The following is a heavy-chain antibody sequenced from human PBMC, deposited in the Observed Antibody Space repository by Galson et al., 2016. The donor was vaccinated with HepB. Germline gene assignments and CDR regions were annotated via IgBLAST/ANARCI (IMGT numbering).Heavy chain of an antibody. CDR3: ARGLEYSSSKYGLGY. CDR1: GYSFTTHW. D-gene: IGHD4-11*01. V-gene: IGHV5-51*01. Sequence: QSGAEVKKPGESLKISCKGSGYSFTTHWIAWVRQMPGKGLEWMGIIYPADSDTSYSPSFRGQVTISADNSISTTYLQWSSLKASDTAMYYCARGLEYSSSKYGLGYWGPGTLVTVSS. CDR2: IYPADSDT. J-gene: IGHJ4*02.